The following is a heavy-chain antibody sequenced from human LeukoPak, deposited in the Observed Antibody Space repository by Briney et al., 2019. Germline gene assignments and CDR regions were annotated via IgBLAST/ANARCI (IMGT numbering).Heavy chain of an antibody. J-gene: IGHJ1*01. CDR3: ARSFGDYEPEYFQH. D-gene: IGHD4-17*01. V-gene: IGHV3-23*01. CDR1: GFTFSSYA. CDR2: ISGSGGST. Sequence: GSLRLSCAASGFTFSSYAMSWVRQAPGKGLEWVSAISGSGGSTYYADSVKGRFTISRDNSRNTLYLQMISLRAEDTAVYYCARSFGDYEPEYFQHWGQGTLVTFSS.